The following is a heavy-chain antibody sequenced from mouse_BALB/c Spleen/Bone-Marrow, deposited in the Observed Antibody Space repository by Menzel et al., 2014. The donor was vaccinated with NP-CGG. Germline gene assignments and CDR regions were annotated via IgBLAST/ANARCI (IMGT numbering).Heavy chain of an antibody. Sequence: EVQLVESGGGLVQPGGSLKLSCAASGFTFSSYTMSWVRQTPEKRLDWVAYISNGGGSTYYPDTVKGRFTISRDNAKNTLYLQMSSLKSEDTAMYYCARGNGSAYWGQGTLVTVSA. CDR1: GFTFSSYT. CDR3: ARGNGSAY. J-gene: IGHJ3*01. V-gene: IGHV5-12-2*01. CDR2: ISNGGGST.